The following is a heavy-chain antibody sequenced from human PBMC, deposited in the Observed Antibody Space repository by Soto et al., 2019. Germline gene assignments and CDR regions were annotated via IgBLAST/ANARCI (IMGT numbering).Heavy chain of an antibody. J-gene: IGHJ6*02. CDR3: ASLFYYYDSSGYGMDV. D-gene: IGHD3-22*01. CDR1: GYSFTSYW. Sequence: GESLKISCKGSGYSFTSYWISWVRQMPGKGLEWMGRIDPSDSYTNYSSSFQGHVTISADKSISTAYLQWSSLKASDTAMYYCASLFYYYDSSGYGMDVWGQGTTVTVSS. V-gene: IGHV5-10-1*01. CDR2: IDPSDSYT.